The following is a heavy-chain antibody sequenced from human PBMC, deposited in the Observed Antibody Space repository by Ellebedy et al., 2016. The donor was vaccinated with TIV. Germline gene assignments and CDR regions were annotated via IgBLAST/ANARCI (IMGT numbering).Heavy chain of an antibody. CDR1: GFTFSSYS. V-gene: IGHV3-21*01. J-gene: IGHJ4*02. CDR3: ARRVGTSDDY. D-gene: IGHD1-26*01. CDR2: ISSSTSYI. Sequence: GESLKISCAASGFTFSSYSMNWVRQAPGKGLEWVSSISSSTSYIYYADSVKDRFTISRDNAKNSLYLQMNSLRAEDTAVYYCARRVGTSDDYWGQGTLVTVSS.